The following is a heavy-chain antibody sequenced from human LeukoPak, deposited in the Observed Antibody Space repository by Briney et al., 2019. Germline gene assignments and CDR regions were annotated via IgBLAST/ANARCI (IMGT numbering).Heavy chain of an antibody. D-gene: IGHD2-15*01. CDR3: ARSQSLLGWFDP. Sequence: GGSLRLSCAASGFTVSSNYMSWVRQAPGKGLEWVSVIYSGGSTYYADSVKGRFTISRDNSKNTLYLQMNSLRAEDTAVYYCARSQSLLGWFDPWGQGTLVTVSS. CDR1: GFTVSSNY. J-gene: IGHJ5*02. V-gene: IGHV3-66*01. CDR2: IYSGGST.